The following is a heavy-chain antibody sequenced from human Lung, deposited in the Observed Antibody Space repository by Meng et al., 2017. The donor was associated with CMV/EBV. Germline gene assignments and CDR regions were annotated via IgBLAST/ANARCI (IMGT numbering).Heavy chain of an antibody. V-gene: IGHV1-2*02. CDR2: ISPNSGGT. CDR1: GYSFTAYY. CDR3: ARDWELVTHGGDY. D-gene: IGHD3-10*01. Sequence: ASXXVSXKASGYSFTAYYIHWVRQAPGQGLEWMGWISPNSGGTNYAQRFQGRVTLTRDTSISTVYMELRRLTSDDTAVYFCARDWELVTHGGDYWGQGTLVTVSS. J-gene: IGHJ4*02.